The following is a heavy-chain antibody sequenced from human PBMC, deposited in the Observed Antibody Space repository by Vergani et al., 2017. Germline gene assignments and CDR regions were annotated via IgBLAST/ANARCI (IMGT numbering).Heavy chain of an antibody. D-gene: IGHD2-15*01. Sequence: QVQLVQSGAEVKKPGSSVKVSCKASGGTFSSYTISWVRQAPGQGLEWMGRIIPILGIANYAQKFQGRVTITADKSTSTAYMELSSLRSEDTAVYYCARHSEGCSGGSCYSRGWFDPWGQGTLVTVSS. CDR1: GGTFSSYT. CDR3: ARHSEGCSGGSCYSRGWFDP. J-gene: IGHJ5*02. V-gene: IGHV1-69*02. CDR2: IIPILGIA.